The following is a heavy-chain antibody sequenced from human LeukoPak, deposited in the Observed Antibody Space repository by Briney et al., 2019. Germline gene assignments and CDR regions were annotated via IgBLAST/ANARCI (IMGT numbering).Heavy chain of an antibody. D-gene: IGHD6-13*01. CDR2: IYSGGST. CDR1: GFPVISNY. Sequence: PGGSLKLSGPASGFPVISNYMTWVPQAPGKGLDWVSVIYSGGSTYYADSVEGRFTISRDNSKNTLYLQMNSLRAEDTAVYYCARMSSSWYTGAGDWFDPWGQGTLVTVSS. J-gene: IGHJ5*02. V-gene: IGHV3-53*01. CDR3: ARMSSSWYTGAGDWFDP.